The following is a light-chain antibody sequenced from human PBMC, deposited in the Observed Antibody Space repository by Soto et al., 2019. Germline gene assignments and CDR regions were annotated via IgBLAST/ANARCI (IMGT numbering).Light chain of an antibody. V-gene: IGLV2-8*01. Sequence: QSALTQPPSASGSPGQSVTISCTGTSSDVGGYNYVSWYQQHPGKAPKLMIYEVSKRPSGVPDRFSGPKSGNTASLTVSGLQAEDEADCYCSSYAGSNNVVFGGGTQLTVL. CDR1: SSDVGGYNY. CDR2: EVS. CDR3: SSYAGSNNVV. J-gene: IGLJ2*01.